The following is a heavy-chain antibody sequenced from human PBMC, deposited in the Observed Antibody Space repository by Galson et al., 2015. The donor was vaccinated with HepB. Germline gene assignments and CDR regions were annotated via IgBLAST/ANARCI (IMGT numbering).Heavy chain of an antibody. D-gene: IGHD3-10*01. J-gene: IGHJ4*02. CDR2: IIPIFGTA. Sequence: SVKVSCKASGGTFSSYAISWVRQAPGQGLEWMGGIIPIFGTANYAQKFQGRVTIIADASTSTAYMELSSLRSEDTAVYYCATISHIWEGSGIGLGLWNHYGSGSYGYWGQGTLVTVSS. CDR1: GGTFSSYA. V-gene: IGHV1-69*13. CDR3: ATISHIWEGSGIGLGLWNHYGSGSYGY.